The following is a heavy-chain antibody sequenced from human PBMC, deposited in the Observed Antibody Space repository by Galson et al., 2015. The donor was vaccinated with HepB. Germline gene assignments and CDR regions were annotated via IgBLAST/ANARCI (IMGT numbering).Heavy chain of an antibody. CDR2: INAGNGNT. V-gene: IGHV1-3*01. D-gene: IGHD6-13*01. Sequence: SVKVSCKASGYTFTSYAMHWVRQAPGQRLEWMGWINAGNGNTKYSQKFQGRVTITRDTSASTAYMELSSLRSEDTAVYYCARHPYSSSWYRGNYYYYGMDVWGQGTTVTVPS. CDR1: GYTFTSYA. J-gene: IGHJ6*02. CDR3: ARHPYSSSWYRGNYYYYGMDV.